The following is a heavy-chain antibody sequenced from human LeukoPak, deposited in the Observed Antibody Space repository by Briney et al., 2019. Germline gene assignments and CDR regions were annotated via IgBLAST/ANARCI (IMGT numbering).Heavy chain of an antibody. D-gene: IGHD3-10*01. Sequence: SVKVSCTASGCTFSSYAISWVRQAPGQGLEWMGGIIPIFGTANYAQKFQGRVTITADESTSTAYMELSSLRSEDTAVYYCARLRNYYGSGSYYNVDAFDIWGQGTMVTVSS. V-gene: IGHV1-69*13. CDR1: GCTFSSYA. CDR2: IIPIFGTA. J-gene: IGHJ3*02. CDR3: ARLRNYYGSGSYYNVDAFDI.